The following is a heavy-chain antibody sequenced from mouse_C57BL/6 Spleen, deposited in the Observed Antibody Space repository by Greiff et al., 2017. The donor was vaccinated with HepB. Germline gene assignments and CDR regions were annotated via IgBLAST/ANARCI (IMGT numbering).Heavy chain of an antibody. D-gene: IGHD1-1*01. Sequence: VQLQQPGTELVKPGASVKLSCKASGYTFTSYWMHWVKQRPGQGLEWIGNINPSNGGTNYNEKFKSKATLTVDKSSSTSYMQLSSLTSEDSAVYYGARSRDYYGSSYGYFDVWGTGTTVTVSS. CDR1: GYTFTSYW. CDR3: ARSRDYYGSSYGYFDV. J-gene: IGHJ1*03. CDR2: INPSNGGT. V-gene: IGHV1-53*01.